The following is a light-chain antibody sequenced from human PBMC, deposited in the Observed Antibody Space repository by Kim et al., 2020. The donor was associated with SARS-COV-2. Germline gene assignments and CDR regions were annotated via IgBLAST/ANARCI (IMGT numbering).Light chain of an antibody. CDR2: DAS. J-gene: IGKJ4*01. CDR3: HQRSYWPPRLT. CDR1: QSVSSY. V-gene: IGKV3-11*01. Sequence: EIVLTQSPATLSLSPGERATLSCRASQSVSSYLAWYQQKPGQAPRLLIYDASKRATGIPARFSGSGFGTDFTLSISSLEPEDFAVYYCHQRSYWPPRLTFGGGTKVDIK.